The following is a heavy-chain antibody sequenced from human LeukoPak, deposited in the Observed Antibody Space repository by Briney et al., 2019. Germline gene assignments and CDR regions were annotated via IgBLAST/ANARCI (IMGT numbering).Heavy chain of an antibody. J-gene: IGHJ4*02. Sequence: PGGSLRLSCAASGYMFSDYYMNWIRQAPGKGLEWVSYITSSGSTIYYADSVKGRFTISRDNAKNSLYLQMNSLRAEDTAVYYCARELNWNLDYWGQGTLVTVSS. V-gene: IGHV3-11*04. CDR3: ARELNWNLDY. D-gene: IGHD1-1*01. CDR2: ITSSGSTI. CDR1: GYMFSDYY.